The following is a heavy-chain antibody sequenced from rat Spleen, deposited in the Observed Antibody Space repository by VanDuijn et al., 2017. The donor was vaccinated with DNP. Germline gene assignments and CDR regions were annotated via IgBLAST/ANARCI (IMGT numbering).Heavy chain of an antibody. V-gene: IGHV2S12*01. CDR3: ARDLIIRDTTSAMDA. J-gene: IGHJ4*01. CDR2: ISSGGST. CDR1: GFSLTRDG. Sequence: QVQLKESGPGLVQPSQTLSLTCTVSGFSLTRDGVTWVRQPPGKGLEWIAAISSGGSTYYNSALTSRLSISRDTSKSQVFLKLNRLQTEDTATYYCARDLIIRDTTSAMDAWGQGTSVTVSS. D-gene: IGHD4-3*01.